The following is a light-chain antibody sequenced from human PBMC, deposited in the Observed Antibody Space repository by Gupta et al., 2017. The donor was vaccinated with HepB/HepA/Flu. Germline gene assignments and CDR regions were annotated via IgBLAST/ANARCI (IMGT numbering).Light chain of an antibody. CDR2: DVR. J-gene: IGLJ3*02. CDR3: SSYTGSDTLV. Sequence: QSALTQPASVSGSPGQSITISCTGTGSDVGAYNYVFWYQQPPGNGPKLIIYDVRKRPSGVANRFSGSKSGNTASLTISGLQAEDEADYYGSSYTGSDTLVFGGGTKVTVL. CDR1: GSDVGAYNY. V-gene: IGLV2-14*03.